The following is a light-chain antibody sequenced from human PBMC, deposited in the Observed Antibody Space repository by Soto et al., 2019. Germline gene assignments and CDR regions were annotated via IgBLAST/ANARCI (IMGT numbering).Light chain of an antibody. CDR2: GAS. CDR3: QQRRNWPRT. CDR1: QSVGSN. Sequence: EIVMTQSPATLSVSPGERATLSCRASQSVGSNLAWYQQKPGQAPRLLIYGASTRAPGIPARFSGSGSGTDFTLNISSLEPEDLGVYYCQQRRNWPRTFGQGTKREIK. V-gene: IGKV3-15*01. J-gene: IGKJ2*01.